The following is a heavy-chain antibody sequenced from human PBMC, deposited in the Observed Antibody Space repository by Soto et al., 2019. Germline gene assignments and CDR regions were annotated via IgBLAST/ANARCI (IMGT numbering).Heavy chain of an antibody. Sequence: GEPLKISCKGSGYSFTSYWISWVSQMPGKGLEWMGRIDPSDSYTNYSPSFQGHVTISADKSISTAYLQWSSLKASDTAMYYCARRNSYGYYYYGMDVWGQGTTVTVSS. CDR1: GYSFTSYW. V-gene: IGHV5-10-1*01. CDR3: ARRNSYGYYYYGMDV. D-gene: IGHD5-18*01. CDR2: IDPSDSYT. J-gene: IGHJ6*02.